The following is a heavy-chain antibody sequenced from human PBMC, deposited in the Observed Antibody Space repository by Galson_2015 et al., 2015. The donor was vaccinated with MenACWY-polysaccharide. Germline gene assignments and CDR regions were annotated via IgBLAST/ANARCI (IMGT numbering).Heavy chain of an antibody. CDR1: GGSFSGYY. D-gene: IGHD1-26*01. J-gene: IGHJ4*02. Sequence: SETLSLTCAVYGGSFSGYYWTWIRQPPGEGLEWIGEINPSGSTNYNPSLKSRVTISLDTSKNEFSLKVSSVTAADTAMYYCARVEKYSGSFYILYWGQGTLVTVSS. CDR2: INPSGST. V-gene: IGHV4-34*01. CDR3: ARVEKYSGSFYILY.